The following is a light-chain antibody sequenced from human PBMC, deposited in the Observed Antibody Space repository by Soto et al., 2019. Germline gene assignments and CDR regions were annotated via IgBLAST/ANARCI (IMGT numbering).Light chain of an antibody. V-gene: IGKV3-20*01. CDR3: QQYGDSPWT. Sequence: EIVLTQSPGTLSLSPGERATLSCRASQSVSSSYLAWYQQKPAQAPRLLIYGASCRATGIPDRFSGSGSGTDFALTISRLEPEDFALYYCQQYGDSPWTFGQGTKVEIK. J-gene: IGKJ1*01. CDR2: GAS. CDR1: QSVSSSY.